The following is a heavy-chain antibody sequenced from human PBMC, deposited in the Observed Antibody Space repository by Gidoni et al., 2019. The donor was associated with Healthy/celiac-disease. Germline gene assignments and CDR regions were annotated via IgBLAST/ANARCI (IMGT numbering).Heavy chain of an antibody. J-gene: IGHJ4*02. D-gene: IGHD1-26*01. Sequence: EVQLLASGGGLVQPGGSLRLCCAASGFTFSCYAMSWVRQAPGKGLEWVSAISGSGGSTYYADSVKGRFTISRDNSKNTLYLQMNSLRAEDTAVYYCAKDVKRNRIVGAPDYWGQGTLVTVSS. V-gene: IGHV3-23*01. CDR3: AKDVKRNRIVGAPDY. CDR1: GFTFSCYA. CDR2: ISGSGGST.